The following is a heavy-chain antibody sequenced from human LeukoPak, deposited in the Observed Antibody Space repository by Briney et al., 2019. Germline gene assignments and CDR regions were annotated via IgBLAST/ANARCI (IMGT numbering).Heavy chain of an antibody. CDR3: ARGEVGITMIVVALDY. V-gene: IGHV4-31*03. J-gene: IGHJ4*02. D-gene: IGHD3-22*01. Sequence: KTSQTLSLTCTVSGGSISSGGYYWSWIRQHPGKGLEWIGYIYYSGSTYYNPSLKSRVTISVDTSKNQFSLKLSSVTAADTAVYYCARGEVGITMIVVALDYWGQGTLVTVSS. CDR2: IYYSGST. CDR1: GGSISSGGYY.